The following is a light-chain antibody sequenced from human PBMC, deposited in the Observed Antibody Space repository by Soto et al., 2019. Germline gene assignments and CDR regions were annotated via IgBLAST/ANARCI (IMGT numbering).Light chain of an antibody. V-gene: IGLV1-44*01. CDR3: ATWDDSVYV. Sequence: QSVLTHTPSASGPYGPRATISCSGTTSNTGTNTVNWFQHLPGSAPKLVIYTNDQRPSGVPDRFSGSRSGTSASLAISGLQSEDEAYYDGATWDDSVYVFGAGTKVTVL. J-gene: IGLJ1*01. CDR2: TND. CDR1: TSNTGTNT.